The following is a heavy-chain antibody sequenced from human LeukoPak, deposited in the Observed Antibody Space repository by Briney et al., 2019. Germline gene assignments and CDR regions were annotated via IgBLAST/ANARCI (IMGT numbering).Heavy chain of an antibody. CDR1: GGTFSSYA. J-gene: IGHJ6*03. CDR2: IIPILGIA. V-gene: IGHV1-69*04. CDR3: ARDLFITMVRGVIREQAMDV. Sequence: ASVKVSCKASGGTFSSYAISWVRQAPGQGLEWMGRIIPILGIANYAQKFQGRVTITADKSTSTAYMELSSLRAEDTAVYYCARDLFITMVRGVIREQAMDVWGKGTTVTVSS. D-gene: IGHD3-10*01.